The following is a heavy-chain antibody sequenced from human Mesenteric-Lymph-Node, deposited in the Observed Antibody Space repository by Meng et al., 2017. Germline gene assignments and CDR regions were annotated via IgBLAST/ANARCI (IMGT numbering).Heavy chain of an antibody. J-gene: IGHJ4*02. D-gene: IGHD1-26*01. Sequence: SVKVSCKASGGTFSSYAISWVRQAPGQGLEWMGGIIPIFGTANYAQKFQGRVTITADESTSTAYMELSSLRSEDTAVYYCARDDVVVGVGATNCLDYWGQGTLVTGYS. V-gene: IGHV1-69*13. CDR2: IIPIFGTA. CDR1: GGTFSSYA. CDR3: ARDDVVVGVGATNCLDY.